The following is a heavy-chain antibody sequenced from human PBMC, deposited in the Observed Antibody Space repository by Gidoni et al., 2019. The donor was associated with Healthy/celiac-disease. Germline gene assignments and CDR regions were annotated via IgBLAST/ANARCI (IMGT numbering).Heavy chain of an antibody. D-gene: IGHD6-13*01. CDR3: ARWPYSSSRKTYYYYGLDV. V-gene: IGHV4-34*01. Sequence: QVQLQQWGAGLLKPSETLFLTCAVYGGSFSGSYWSWIRQPPGKGLEWIGEINHRGSTNHNPSLKSRVTISVDTSKNQFSLKLSSVTAADTAVYYCARWPYSSSRKTYYYYGLDVWGQGTTVTVSS. CDR1: GGSFSGSY. J-gene: IGHJ6*02. CDR2: INHRGST.